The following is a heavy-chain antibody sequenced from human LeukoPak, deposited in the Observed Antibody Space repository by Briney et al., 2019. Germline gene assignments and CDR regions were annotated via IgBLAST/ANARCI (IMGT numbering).Heavy chain of an antibody. CDR2: VFHSGTT. V-gene: IGHV4-59*08. Sequence: PSETLSLTCNVSGDSLTSHFWSWIRQTPGKGLEWIGYVFHSGTTNYSPSLMSRVTTSLDTSKKQFYLRLASTTAADTAVYYCARRMATVTDAFDIWGRGTMVSVSS. CDR3: ARRMATVTDAFDI. CDR1: GDSLTSHF. J-gene: IGHJ3*02. D-gene: IGHD5-24*01.